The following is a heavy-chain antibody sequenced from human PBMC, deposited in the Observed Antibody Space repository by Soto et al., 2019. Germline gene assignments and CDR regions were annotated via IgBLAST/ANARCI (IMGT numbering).Heavy chain of an antibody. J-gene: IGHJ5*02. Sequence: SVKVSCKASGGTFSSYAISWVRQAPGQGLEWMGGIIPIFGTANYAQKFQGRVTITADESTSTAYMELSSLRSEDTAVYYCARDTALGYCSGGSCYSMGGWFDPWG. D-gene: IGHD2-15*01. CDR3: ARDTALGYCSGGSCYSMGGWFDP. CDR2: IIPIFGTA. V-gene: IGHV1-69*13. CDR1: GGTFSSYA.